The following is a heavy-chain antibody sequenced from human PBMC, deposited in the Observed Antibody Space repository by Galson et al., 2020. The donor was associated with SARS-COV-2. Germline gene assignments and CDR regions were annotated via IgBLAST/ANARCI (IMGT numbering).Heavy chain of an antibody. J-gene: IGHJ4*02. CDR3: ARTFLYYDSSGSFDY. CDR1: GGSISSYY. V-gene: IGHV4-59*12. Sequence: SETLSLTCTVSGGSISSYYWSWIRQPPGKGLEWIGYIYYSGSTNYNPSLKSRVTISVDTSKNQFSLKLSSVTAADTAVYYCARTFLYYDSSGSFDYWGQGTLVTVSS. CDR2: IYYSGST. D-gene: IGHD3-22*01.